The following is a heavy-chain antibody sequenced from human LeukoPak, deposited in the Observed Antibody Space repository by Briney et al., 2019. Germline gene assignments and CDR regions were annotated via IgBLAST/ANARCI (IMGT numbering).Heavy chain of an antibody. J-gene: IGHJ4*02. CDR1: GYTFTSYA. Sequence: ASVKVSCKASGYTFTSYAMHWVRQAPGQRLEWMGWINAGNGNTKYSQKFQGRVTITRDTSASTAYMELSSLRSEDTAVYYCARDIGSGWGNYFDYWGQGTLVTVSS. CDR3: ARDIGSGWGNYFDY. CDR2: INAGNGNT. D-gene: IGHD6-19*01. V-gene: IGHV1-3*01.